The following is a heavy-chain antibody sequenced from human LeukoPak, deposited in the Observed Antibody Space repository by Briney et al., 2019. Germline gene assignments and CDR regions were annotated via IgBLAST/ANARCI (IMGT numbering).Heavy chain of an antibody. J-gene: IGHJ4*02. CDR2: IYYSGST. V-gene: IGHV4-30-4*08. D-gene: IGHD1-1*01. CDR1: GGSISSGDYY. Sequence: SETLSLTCTVSGGSISSGDYYWSWIRQPPGKGLEWIGYIYYSGSTYYNPSLKSRVTISVDTSKNQFSLKLSSVTAADTAVYYCARHSKEQLGEIYFDYWGQGTLVTVSS. CDR3: ARHSKEQLGEIYFDY.